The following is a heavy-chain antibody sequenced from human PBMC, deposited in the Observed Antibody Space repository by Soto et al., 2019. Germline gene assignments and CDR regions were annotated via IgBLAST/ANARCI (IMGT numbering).Heavy chain of an antibody. CDR1: GGSISSNY. CDR3: ARYRREAVAGYTLDN. J-gene: IGHJ4*02. Sequence: SETLSLTCTVSGGSISSNYWTWIRQPPGKGLEWIGYVYNSGSTNYNHSLKSRVTISEDTSKSQFSLKVDSMTAADTAVYYCARYRREAVAGYTLDNWGQGILVTVSS. D-gene: IGHD6-13*01. V-gene: IGHV4-59*01. CDR2: VYNSGST.